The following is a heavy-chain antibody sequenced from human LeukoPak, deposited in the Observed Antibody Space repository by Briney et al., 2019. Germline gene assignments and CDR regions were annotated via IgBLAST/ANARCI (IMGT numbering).Heavy chain of an antibody. V-gene: IGHV3-48*04. CDR1: GFTFSSYS. J-gene: IGHJ6*03. CDR2: ISGSSSTI. Sequence: GGSLRLSCAASGFTFSSYSMNWVRQAPGKGLEWLSYISGSSSTIYYAESVKGRFTISRDNAKNSQYLQMNSLRAEDTAVYHCARVIAARPARRTYYYMDVWGQGTTVTVSS. CDR3: ARVIAARPARRTYYYMDV. D-gene: IGHD6-6*01.